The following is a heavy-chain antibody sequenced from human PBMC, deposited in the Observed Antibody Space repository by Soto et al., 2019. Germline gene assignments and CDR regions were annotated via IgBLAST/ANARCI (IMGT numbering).Heavy chain of an antibody. J-gene: IGHJ6*02. D-gene: IGHD5-18*01. V-gene: IGHV4-30-4*01. CDR3: AREGIQLQYYYYYGMDV. CDR2: IYYSGST. CDR1: GGSISSGDYY. Sequence: PSETLSLTCTVSGGSISSGDYYWSWIRQPPGKGLEWIGYIYYSGSTYYNPSLKSRVTISVDTSKNQFSLKLSSVTAADTAVYYCAREGIQLQYYYYYGMDVWGQGTTVTAP.